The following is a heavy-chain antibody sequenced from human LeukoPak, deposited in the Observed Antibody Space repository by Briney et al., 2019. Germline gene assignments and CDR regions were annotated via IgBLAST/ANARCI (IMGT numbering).Heavy chain of an antibody. D-gene: IGHD2-15*01. CDR1: GFTFSDYY. J-gene: IGHJ4*02. V-gene: IGHV3-11*01. Sequence: GRTLRLSCAASGFTFSDYYMTWLRQAPGQGLEWVSYISSSRTIIYYADSVKGRFTISRDNSKNSLYLQMNTLRAEDTAIYYCARATGRWWYYFDHWGQGTQVTVSS. CDR2: ISSSRTII. CDR3: ARATGRWWYYFDH.